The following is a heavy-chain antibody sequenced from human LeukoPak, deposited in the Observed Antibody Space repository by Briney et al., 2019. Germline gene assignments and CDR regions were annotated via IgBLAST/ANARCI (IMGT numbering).Heavy chain of an antibody. V-gene: IGHV1-69*13. CDR3: ASTARNYYYYGMDV. CDR1: GGAFSSYA. Sequence: ASVRLSSKASGGAFSSYAISWMRQAPRQGLEWIGGIIPIFGTANYAQKFQGRVTITADESTSTAYMELSSLRSEDTAVYYCASTARNYYYYGMDVWGKGTRVTVSS. J-gene: IGHJ6*04. CDR2: IIPIFGTA. D-gene: IGHD2-21*02.